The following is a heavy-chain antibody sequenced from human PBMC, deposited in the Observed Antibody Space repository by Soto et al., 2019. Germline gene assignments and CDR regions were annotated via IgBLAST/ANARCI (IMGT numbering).Heavy chain of an antibody. CDR1: GYSFSFYG. Sequence: GASVKVSCKASGYSFSFYGINWVRQAPGQGLEWMGWINPSDGNRNFAQKFEDRVTMTTATSTNTVFLELRSLRSDDTAVYYCTRSRLERLRPAYNWFDPWGQGTLVTVSS. J-gene: IGHJ5*02. D-gene: IGHD1-1*01. CDR2: INPSDGNR. V-gene: IGHV1-18*01. CDR3: TRSRLERLRPAYNWFDP.